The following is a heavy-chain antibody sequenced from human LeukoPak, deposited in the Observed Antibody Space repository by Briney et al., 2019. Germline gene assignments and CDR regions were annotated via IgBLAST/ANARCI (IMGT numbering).Heavy chain of an antibody. CDR3: AKSRTGHDAFDI. CDR2: IWYDGTTK. V-gene: IGHV3-33*06. J-gene: IGHJ3*02. Sequence: VRSLRLSCAASGFTFSSYGMHWVRQAPGKGLEWVAIIWYDGTTKYYADSVKGRFTLSRDNSKNTMFLQMNSLRAEDTAVYYCAKSRTGHDAFDIWGQGTKVTVSS. D-gene: IGHD3-10*01. CDR1: GFTFSSYG.